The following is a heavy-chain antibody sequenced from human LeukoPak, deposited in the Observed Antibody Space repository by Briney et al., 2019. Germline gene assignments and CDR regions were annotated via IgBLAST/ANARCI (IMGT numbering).Heavy chain of an antibody. Sequence: PSETLSLTCTISGGSISSGSYYWSWIRQPAGKGLEWIGRIYTSGSTNYNPSLKSRVTISVDTSKNQFSLKLSSVTAADTAVYYCARAYYGSGSYYGGENWGQGTLVTVSS. CDR1: GGSISSGSYY. D-gene: IGHD3-10*01. CDR3: ARAYYGSGSYYGGEN. CDR2: IYTSGST. V-gene: IGHV4-61*02. J-gene: IGHJ4*02.